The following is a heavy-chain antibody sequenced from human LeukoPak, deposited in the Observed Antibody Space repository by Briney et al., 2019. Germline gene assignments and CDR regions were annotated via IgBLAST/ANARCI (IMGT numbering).Heavy chain of an antibody. CDR1: SGSISTFY. V-gene: IGHV4-59*08. D-gene: IGHD1-26*01. CDR2: VYQSGTT. J-gene: IGHJ4*02. Sequence: SETLSLTCTVSSGSISTFYWSWIRQPPGKGLEWNGYVYQSGTTSYNPSLKRRVTISSDTSKNQFALRVTSVTAADTAVYYCARHGGSLGYFDNWGQGTLVTVSS. CDR3: ARHGGSLGYFDN.